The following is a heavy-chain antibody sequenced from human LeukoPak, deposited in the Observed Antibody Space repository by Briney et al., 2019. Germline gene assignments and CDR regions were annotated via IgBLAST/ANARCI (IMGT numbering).Heavy chain of an antibody. CDR3: ARVVCTTTSCEKRGAFDI. D-gene: IGHD2-2*01. V-gene: IGHV4-59*01. CDR1: GGSISSYY. Sequence: SETLSLTCTVSGGSISSYYWNWIRQPPGKGLEWIGYVYYTGSTNYNPSPKSRVTISIDTSKTHFSLKLSSVTAADTAVYYCARVVCTTTSCEKRGAFDIWGQGTMVTVSS. CDR2: VYYTGST. J-gene: IGHJ3*02.